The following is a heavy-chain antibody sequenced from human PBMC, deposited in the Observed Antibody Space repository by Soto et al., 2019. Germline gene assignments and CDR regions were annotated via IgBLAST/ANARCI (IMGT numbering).Heavy chain of an antibody. V-gene: IGHV4-59*01. D-gene: IGHD3-22*01. CDR1: GGSISSYY. CDR2: IYYSGST. Sequence: PSETLSLTCTVSGGSISSYYWSWIRKPPGKGLEWIGYIYYSGSTNYNPSLKSRVTISVDTSKNQFSLKLSSVTAADTAVYYCERHFSGYLRYNWFDPWGQGTLVTVSS. CDR3: ERHFSGYLRYNWFDP. J-gene: IGHJ5*02.